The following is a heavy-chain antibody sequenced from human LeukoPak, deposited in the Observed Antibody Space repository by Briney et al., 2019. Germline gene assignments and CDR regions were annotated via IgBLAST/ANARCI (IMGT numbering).Heavy chain of an antibody. CDR3: ARGSSSLGDLNIID. Sequence: ASVKVSCKASGYTFTSYDINWVRQATVQGLEWMGWMNPNSGNTGYAQKFQGRVTMTRKTSISTAYMELSSLRSEDTAVYYCARGSSSLGDLNIIDWGQGTLVTVSS. J-gene: IGHJ4*02. CDR1: GYTFTSYD. D-gene: IGHD6-13*01. CDR2: MNPNSGNT. V-gene: IGHV1-8*01.